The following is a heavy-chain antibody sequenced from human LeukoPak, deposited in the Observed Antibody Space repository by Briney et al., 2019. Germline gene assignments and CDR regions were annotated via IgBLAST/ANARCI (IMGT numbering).Heavy chain of an antibody. V-gene: IGHV4-59*01. J-gene: IGHJ3*02. CDR3: ARDVYYYDSSHSRAFDI. CDR2: IYYSGST. Sequence: SETLSLTCTVSGGSISSYYWSWIRQPAGKGLEWIGYIYYSGSTNYNPSLKSRVTISVDTSKNHFSLKLSSVTAADTAVYYRARDVYYYDSSHSRAFDIWGQGTMVTVSS. D-gene: IGHD3-22*01. CDR1: GGSISSYY.